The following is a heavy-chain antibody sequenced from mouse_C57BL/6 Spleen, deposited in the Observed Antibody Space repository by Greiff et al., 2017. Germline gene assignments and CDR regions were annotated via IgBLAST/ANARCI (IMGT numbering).Heavy chain of an antibody. CDR2: IYPRSGNT. Sequence: VQLQQSGAELSRPGASVQLSCKASGYTFTSYGISWVKQRTGQGLEWIGEIYPRSGNTYYNEKFKGKATLTADKSSSTAYMELRSLASEASAVSFCARRPATGEAPYFGYRGHGATLTVSS. CDR1: GYTFTSYG. V-gene: IGHV1-81*01. CDR3: ARRPATGEAPYFGY. J-gene: IGHJ2*01.